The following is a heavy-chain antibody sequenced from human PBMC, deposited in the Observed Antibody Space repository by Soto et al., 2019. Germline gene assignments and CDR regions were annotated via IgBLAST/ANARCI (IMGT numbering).Heavy chain of an antibody. J-gene: IGHJ4*02. D-gene: IGHD6-6*01. Sequence: QVQLVQSGAEVKKPGASVMVSCKASGYTFTSYYIHWVRQAPGQGLEWLGIINPTVGSTGFAQNFQDRITMTKVTSTGTVYMALSSLKPEDTAVYYCARGDMTARSHCTEWGQGTLVTVSS. CDR1: GYTFTSYY. CDR3: ARGDMTARSHCTE. CDR2: INPTVGST. V-gene: IGHV1-46*01.